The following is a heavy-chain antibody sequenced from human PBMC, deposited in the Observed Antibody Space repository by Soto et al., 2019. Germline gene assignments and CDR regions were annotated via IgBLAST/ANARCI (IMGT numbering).Heavy chain of an antibody. CDR3: ARVTGPGGQHFDY. CDR2: IYYSGST. V-gene: IGHV4-30-4*01. Sequence: PSETLSLTCTVSGGSISSGDYYWSWIRQPPGKGLEWIGYIYYSGSTYYNPSLKSRVTISVDTSKNQFSLKLSSVTAADTAVYYCARVTGPGGQHFDYWGQGTLVTVSS. D-gene: IGHD3-10*01. CDR1: GGSISSGDYY. J-gene: IGHJ4*02.